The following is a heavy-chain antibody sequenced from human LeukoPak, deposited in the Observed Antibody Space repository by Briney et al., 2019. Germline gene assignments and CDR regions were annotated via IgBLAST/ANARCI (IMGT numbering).Heavy chain of an antibody. CDR1: GGTFSSYA. Sequence: ASVKVSCKASGGTFSSYAISWVRQAPGRGLEWMGWISAYNGNTNYAQKLQGRVTMTTDTSTSTAYMELRSLRSDDTAVYYCARSGYSSSSKGAYYYYYMDVWGKGTTVTVSS. CDR3: ARSGYSSSSKGAYYYYYMDV. D-gene: IGHD6-6*01. V-gene: IGHV1-18*01. CDR2: ISAYNGNT. J-gene: IGHJ6*03.